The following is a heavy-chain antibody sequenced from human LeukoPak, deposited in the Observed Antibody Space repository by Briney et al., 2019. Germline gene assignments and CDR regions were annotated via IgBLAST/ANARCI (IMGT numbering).Heavy chain of an antibody. CDR2: ISGSGGTT. Sequence: GGSLRLSCAASGFTFSSYAMSWVRQAPGKGLEWVSAISGSGGTTFYADSMKGRFTISRDNSKNTLYLRMNSLRAEDTAVYYCAEGGVAGTHYFDYWGQGTLVTVSS. D-gene: IGHD6-19*01. CDR3: AEGGVAGTHYFDY. V-gene: IGHV3-23*01. J-gene: IGHJ4*02. CDR1: GFTFSSYA.